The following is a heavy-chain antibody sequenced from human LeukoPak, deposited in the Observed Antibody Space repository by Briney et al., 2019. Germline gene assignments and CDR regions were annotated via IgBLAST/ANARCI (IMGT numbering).Heavy chain of an antibody. CDR1: GFTFSSYS. J-gene: IGHJ5*02. CDR2: ISSASNTI. CDR3: ARDGWFGDYNWFDP. D-gene: IGHD3-10*01. Sequence: GGSLRLSCAASGFTFSSYSMNWVRQAPGKGLEWVSYISSASNTIYCADSVKGRFTISRDNAKNSLYLQMNSLRAEDTAMYYCARDGWFGDYNWFDPWGQGTLVTVSS. V-gene: IGHV3-48*01.